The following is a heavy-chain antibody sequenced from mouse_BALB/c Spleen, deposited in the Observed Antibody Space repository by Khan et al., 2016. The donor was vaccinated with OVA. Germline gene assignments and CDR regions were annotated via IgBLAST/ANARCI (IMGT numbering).Heavy chain of an antibody. CDR3: ARSVTITTVVATDVDY. CDR2: ISYSGRT. J-gene: IGHJ2*01. Sequence: EVQLQESGPGLVKPSQSLSLTCTVTGYSITSDYAWNWIRQFPGNKLEWMGYISYSGRTSYNPSLKSRISITRYTSKNQFFLQLNSVTTEDTATYYCARSVTITTVVATDVDYWGQGTTLTVSS. CDR1: GYSITSDYA. D-gene: IGHD1-1*01. V-gene: IGHV3-2*02.